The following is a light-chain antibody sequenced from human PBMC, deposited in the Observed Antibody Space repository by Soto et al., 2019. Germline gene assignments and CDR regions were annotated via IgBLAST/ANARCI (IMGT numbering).Light chain of an antibody. V-gene: IGKV1-5*03. CDR3: QHYNSYSEA. CDR2: KAS. J-gene: IGKJ1*01. Sequence: DIQMTQSPSTLSGSVVDRVTITCRASRTISRWLAWYQQKPGKAPKLLIYKASTLKSGVPSRFSGSGSGTEFTLTISSLQPDDFATYYCQHYNSYSEAFGQGTKVDIK. CDR1: RTISRW.